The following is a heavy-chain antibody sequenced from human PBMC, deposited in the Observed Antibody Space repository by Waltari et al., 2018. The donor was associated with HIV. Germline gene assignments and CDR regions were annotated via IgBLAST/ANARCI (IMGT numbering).Heavy chain of an antibody. CDR2: INPTGRRT. CDR3: SKEGGLIGDDY. Sequence: EVQLLESGGGLVQPGGSLRLSCAASGFSFSTSAMRWVRQAPGKGVEWVSAINPTGRRTFYADSVKGRFTISRDNSKNTLYLQLNSLRAEDTAIYYCSKEGGLIGDDYWGQGTLVTVSS. D-gene: IGHD3-22*01. J-gene: IGHJ4*02. CDR1: GFSFSTSA. V-gene: IGHV3-23*01.